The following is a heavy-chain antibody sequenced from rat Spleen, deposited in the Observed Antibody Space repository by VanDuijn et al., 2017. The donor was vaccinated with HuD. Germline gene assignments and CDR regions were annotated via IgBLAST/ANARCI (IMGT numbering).Heavy chain of an antibody. CDR1: GFTLSDYN. Sequence: EVQLVESGGGLVQPGRSLKLSCEVSGFTLSDYNMAWVRQAPRKGLEWVATISYDGSSTYYRDSVKGRFTISRDNAKSSLYLQMDSLRSEDTATYYCARRHYGYTDYFDYWGQGVMVTVSS. D-gene: IGHD1-9*01. CDR3: ARRHYGYTDYFDY. CDR2: ISYDGSST. J-gene: IGHJ2*01. V-gene: IGHV5-7*01.